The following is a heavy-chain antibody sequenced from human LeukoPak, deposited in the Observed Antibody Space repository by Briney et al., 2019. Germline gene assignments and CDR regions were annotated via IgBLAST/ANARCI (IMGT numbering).Heavy chain of an antibody. CDR2: ISGSGGST. CDR1: GFTFSRYA. Sequence: GGSLRLSCAASGFTFSRYAMSWVRQAPGKGLEWVSAISGSGGSTYYADSVKGRFTISRDNSKNTLYLQMNSLRAEDTAVYYCATRRLYYYDSSGYYYFDYWGQGTLVTVSS. D-gene: IGHD3-22*01. V-gene: IGHV3-23*01. CDR3: ATRRLYYYDSSGYYYFDY. J-gene: IGHJ4*02.